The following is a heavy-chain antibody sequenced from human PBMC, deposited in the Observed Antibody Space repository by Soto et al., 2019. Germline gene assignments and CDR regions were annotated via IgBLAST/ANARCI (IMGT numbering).Heavy chain of an antibody. CDR1: GGSISSSNW. CDR2: IYHSGST. Sequence: QVQLQESGPGLVKPSGTLSLTCAVSGGSISSSNWWSWVRQPPGKGLEWIGPIYHSGSTNYNPSLKRRGNISVDKSNNQFALKLSSVTAADTAVYYCARVLGNDAFDIWGQGTMVTVSS. J-gene: IGHJ3*02. V-gene: IGHV4-4*02. CDR3: ARVLGNDAFDI. D-gene: IGHD3-3*02.